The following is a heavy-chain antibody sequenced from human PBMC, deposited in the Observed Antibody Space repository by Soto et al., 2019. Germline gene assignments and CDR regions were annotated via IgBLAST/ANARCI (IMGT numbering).Heavy chain of an antibody. CDR2: IIPIFGTA. CDR1: GGTFSSYA. Sequence: QVQLVQSGAEVKKPGSSVKVSCNASGGTFSSYAISWVRQAPGQGLEWMGGIIPIFGTANYAQKFQGRVTITADESTSTAYTELSSLRSEDTAVYYCARDRPSVVGATTYYYYGMDVWGQGTTVTVSS. CDR3: ARDRPSVVGATTYYYYGMDV. V-gene: IGHV1-69*01. D-gene: IGHD1-26*01. J-gene: IGHJ6*02.